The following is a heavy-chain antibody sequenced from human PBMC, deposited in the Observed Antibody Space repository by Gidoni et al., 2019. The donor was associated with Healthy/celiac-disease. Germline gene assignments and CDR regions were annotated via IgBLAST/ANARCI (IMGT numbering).Heavy chain of an antibody. Sequence: QVQLVQSGAEVKKPGASVKASCKASGYTFTGYYMHGGRRAPGQGLEWMGWINPNSGGTNYAQKFQGWVTMTRDTSISTAYRELSRLRSDDTAVYYCAREDFVAARLVLQERNYYYGMDVWGQGTTVTVSS. CDR2: INPNSGGT. D-gene: IGHD6-6*01. V-gene: IGHV1-2*04. J-gene: IGHJ6*02. CDR1: GYTFTGYY. CDR3: AREDFVAARLVLQERNYYYGMDV.